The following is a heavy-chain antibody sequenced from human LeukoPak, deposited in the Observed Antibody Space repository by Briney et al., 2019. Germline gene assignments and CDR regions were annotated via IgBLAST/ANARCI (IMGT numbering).Heavy chain of an antibody. V-gene: IGHV3-23*01. CDR3: AKGHLYSTSSTSFDY. CDR1: GFTFSSYA. D-gene: IGHD6-6*01. J-gene: IGHJ4*02. Sequence: GGSLRLSCAASGFTFSSYAMSWVRQAPGKGLEWVSIVSGSGGSTNYADSVKGRFTISRDNSKNTLYLQMNTLRAEDTAVHYCAKGHLYSTSSTSFDYWGQGTLVTVSS. CDR2: VSGSGGST.